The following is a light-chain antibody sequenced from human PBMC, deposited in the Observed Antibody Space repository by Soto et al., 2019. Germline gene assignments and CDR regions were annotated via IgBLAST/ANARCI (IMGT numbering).Light chain of an antibody. Sequence: EIVLTQSPAILSMSPGERATLSCRASQSVSSYFAWYQQKPGQTPRLLIYDASNWATSVPARFSGSGSGTDFTLTISSLEPEDFALYYCKQRRYWPVTFGQGTKVDIK. CDR2: DAS. V-gene: IGKV3-11*01. CDR3: KQRRYWPVT. J-gene: IGKJ1*01. CDR1: QSVSSY.